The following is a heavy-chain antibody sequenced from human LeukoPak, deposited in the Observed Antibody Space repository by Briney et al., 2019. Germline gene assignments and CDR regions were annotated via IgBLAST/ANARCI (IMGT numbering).Heavy chain of an antibody. CDR1: GGSISSYY. Sequence: SETLSLTCTVSGGSISSYYWSWIRQPPGKGLEWIGYIYYSGSTNYNPSLKSRVTISVDTSKNQFSLKLSSVTAADTAVYYCAREKGDYGDSRSDYYYYYGMDVWGQGTTVTASS. CDR2: IYYSGST. J-gene: IGHJ6*02. D-gene: IGHD4-17*01. CDR3: AREKGDYGDSRSDYYYYYGMDV. V-gene: IGHV4-59*01.